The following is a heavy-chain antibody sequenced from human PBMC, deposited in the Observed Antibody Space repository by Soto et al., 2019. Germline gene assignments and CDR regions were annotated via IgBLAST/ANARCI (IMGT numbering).Heavy chain of an antibody. CDR3: AREPYKGFFDY. J-gene: IGHJ4*02. D-gene: IGHD1-20*01. V-gene: IGHV1-3*01. Sequence: ASVKVSCKASGYTFTSYAMHWVRQALGQRLEWMGWINAGNGNTKYSQKFQDRVTITRDTSASTAYMELSSLRSEDTAVYYCAREPYKGFFDYWGQGTLVTVSS. CDR2: INAGNGNT. CDR1: GYTFTSYA.